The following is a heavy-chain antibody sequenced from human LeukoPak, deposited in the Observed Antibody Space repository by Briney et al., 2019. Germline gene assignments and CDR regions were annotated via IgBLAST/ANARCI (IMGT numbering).Heavy chain of an antibody. CDR1: GFTFSSYG. J-gene: IGHJ4*02. D-gene: IGHD3-22*01. CDR3: AKDPYDSSGYYPTHFDY. CDR2: ISYDGVNK. Sequence: GGSLRLSCAASGFTFSSYGIHWVRQAPGKGLEWVAMISYDGVNKYYADSVKGRFTISRDNSKNTLYLQMNSLRAEDTAVYYCAKDPYDSSGYYPTHFDYWGQGTLVTVSS. V-gene: IGHV3-30*18.